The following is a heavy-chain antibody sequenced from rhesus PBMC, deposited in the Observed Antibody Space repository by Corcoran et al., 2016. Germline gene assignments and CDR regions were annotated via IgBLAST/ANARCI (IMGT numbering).Heavy chain of an antibody. CDR2: IHGNSATT. Sequence: QVKLQQWGEGLVKPSETLSLTCAVYGGSISGYHYWSWIRQPPGKGLVWIGYIHGNSATTNYHPSLKNRGTISKATSNNQFSLKLNSVPAADTAVYYCAGGGVAAPGRFDYWGQGVLVTVSS. CDR1: GGSISGYHY. V-gene: IGHV4-73*01. D-gene: IGHD2-33*01. CDR3: AGGGVAAPGRFDY. J-gene: IGHJ4*01.